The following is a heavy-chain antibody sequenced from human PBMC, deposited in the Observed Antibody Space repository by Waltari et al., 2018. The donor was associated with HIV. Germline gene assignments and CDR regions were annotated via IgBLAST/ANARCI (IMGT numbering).Heavy chain of an antibody. Sequence: EVQLVESGGGLVQPGGSLTLSCAASGVTFSKYWMYWVRQAPGKGLESVANMNQVGTEKQYVDSVKGRFTISRDNAKNSLYLQMNSLRVEDTAIYYCSTPNGGYWGQGSLVTVSS. CDR1: GVTFSKYW. CDR3: STPNGGY. D-gene: IGHD2-8*01. J-gene: IGHJ4*02. CDR2: MNQVGTEK. V-gene: IGHV3-7*01.